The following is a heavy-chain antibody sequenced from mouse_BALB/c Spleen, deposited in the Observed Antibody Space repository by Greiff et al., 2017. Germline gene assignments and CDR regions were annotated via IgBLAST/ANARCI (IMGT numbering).Heavy chain of an antibody. Sequence: DVKLQESGAELVKPGASVKLSCTASGFNIKDTYMHWVKQRPEQGLEWIGRIDPANGNTKYDPKFQGKATITADTSSNTAYLQLSSLTSEDTAVYYCARETSTMIAPFAYWGQGTLVTVSA. V-gene: IGHV14-3*02. CDR2: IDPANGNT. D-gene: IGHD2-4*01. J-gene: IGHJ3*01. CDR1: GFNIKDTY. CDR3: ARETSTMIAPFAY.